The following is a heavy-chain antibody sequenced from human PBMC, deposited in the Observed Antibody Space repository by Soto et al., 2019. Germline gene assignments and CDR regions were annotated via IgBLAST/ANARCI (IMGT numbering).Heavy chain of an antibody. CDR1: GGSFSGYY. CDR2: INHSGST. Sequence: QVQLQQWGAGLLKPSETLSLTCAVYGGSFSGYYWSWIRQPPGKGLEWIGEINHSGSTNYNPSLQSRVTISVDTSKNQFSLKLSSVTAADTAVYYGARGVFPFYVGSDYWGQGTLVTVSS. V-gene: IGHV4-34*01. CDR3: ARGVFPFYVGSDY. D-gene: IGHD3-16*01. J-gene: IGHJ4*02.